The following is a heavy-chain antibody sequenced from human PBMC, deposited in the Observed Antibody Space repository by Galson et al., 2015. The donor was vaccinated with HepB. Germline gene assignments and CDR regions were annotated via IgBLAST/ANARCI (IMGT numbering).Heavy chain of an antibody. Sequence: CAISGDSVSSNSAAWNWIRQSPSRGLEWLGRTYYRSKWYNDYAVSVKSRITINPDTSKNQFSLQLNSVTPEDTAVYYCARDIVVVPAAPNGMDVWGQGTTVTVSS. D-gene: IGHD2-2*01. CDR3: ARDIVVVPAAPNGMDV. J-gene: IGHJ6*02. V-gene: IGHV6-1*01. CDR1: GDSVSSNSAA. CDR2: TYYRSKWYN.